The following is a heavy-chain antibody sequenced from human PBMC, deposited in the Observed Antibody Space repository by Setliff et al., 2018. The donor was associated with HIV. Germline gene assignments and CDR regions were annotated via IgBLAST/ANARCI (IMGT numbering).Heavy chain of an antibody. CDR3: ARGRSCSSSSCYLVYYYYYGMDV. D-gene: IGHD2-2*01. J-gene: IGHJ6*02. V-gene: IGHV4-38-2*01. CDR2: IYHSGST. Sequence: SETLSLTCAVSGYSISIGYYWGWIRQPPGKGLEWIGNIYHSGSTYYNPSLKSRVTISVDTSKNRFSLKLSSVTAADTAVYYCARGRSCSSSSCYLVYYYYYGMDVWGHGSTVTVSS. CDR1: GYSISIGYY.